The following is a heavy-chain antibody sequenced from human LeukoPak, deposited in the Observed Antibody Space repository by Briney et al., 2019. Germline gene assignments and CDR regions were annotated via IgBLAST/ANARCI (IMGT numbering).Heavy chain of an antibody. V-gene: IGHV3-7*01. CDR1: GFIFTNYW. CDR2: IREDGREK. Sequence: GGSLRLSCETSGFIFTNYWMSWIRQASGKRPEWVANIREDGREKKYVDSVEGRFTISRDNARKSIYLQMNSLRGEDTAIYYCVRDGRGGHNDRWSQGTRVIVSS. CDR3: VRDGRGGHNDR. J-gene: IGHJ4*02. D-gene: IGHD5-24*01.